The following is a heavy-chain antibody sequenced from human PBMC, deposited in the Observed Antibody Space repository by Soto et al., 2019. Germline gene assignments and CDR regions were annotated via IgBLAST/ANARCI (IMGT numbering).Heavy chain of an antibody. CDR1: GYSFTSYW. CDR3: ARRRTVTDRYDY. CDR2: IDPSDSYI. Sequence: GESLKISCKGSGYSFTSYWITWVRQMPGKGLEWMGRIDPSDSYINQSPSFEGHVTISVDKSISTAYLEWSSLKASDTAMYYCARRRTVTDRYDYWGQGTLVTVSS. V-gene: IGHV5-10-1*01. D-gene: IGHD4-4*01. J-gene: IGHJ4*02.